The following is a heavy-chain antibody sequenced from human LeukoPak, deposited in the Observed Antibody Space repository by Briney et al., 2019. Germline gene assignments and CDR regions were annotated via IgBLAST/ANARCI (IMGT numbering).Heavy chain of an antibody. CDR2: ITGSGGST. CDR3: AKLVYCGGDCYYDAFDI. CDR1: GFTFSSYA. D-gene: IGHD2-21*02. Sequence: GGSLRLSCAASGFTFSSYAMTWVRQAPGKGLEWVSSITGSGGSTYYADSVKGRFTISRDNSKNTLYLQMNSLRAEDTAVYYCAKLVYCGGDCYYDAFDIWGQGTMVTVSS. V-gene: IGHV3-23*01. J-gene: IGHJ3*02.